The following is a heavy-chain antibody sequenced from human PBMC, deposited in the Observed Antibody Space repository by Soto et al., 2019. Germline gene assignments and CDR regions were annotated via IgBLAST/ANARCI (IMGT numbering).Heavy chain of an antibody. V-gene: IGHV3-30-3*01. Sequence: ESGGGVVQPGRSLRLSCAASEFTFNTYAMHWVRQAPGKGLEWVAVISYDGSYRYYADSVKGRFTISRDNSENTLYLQMNSLRAEDTAVYYCARAGALTGTTAYFDYWGQGTLVTVSS. CDR3: ARAGALTGTTAYFDY. D-gene: IGHD1-20*01. J-gene: IGHJ4*02. CDR2: ISYDGSYR. CDR1: EFTFNTYA.